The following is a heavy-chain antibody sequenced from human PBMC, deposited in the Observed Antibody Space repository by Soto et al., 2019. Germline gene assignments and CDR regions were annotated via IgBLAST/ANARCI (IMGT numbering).Heavy chain of an antibody. CDR1: GFTFTNAW. CDR2: IKSKTDGGTT. V-gene: IGHV3-15*01. J-gene: IGHJ1*01. D-gene: IGHD4-17*01. CDR3: TTARGTYGAEYFQH. Sequence: PGGSLRLSCAASGFTFTNAWMSWVRQAPGKGLEWVGRIKSKTDGGTTDYAAPVEGRFTISRDDSKNTLYLQMNSLKTEDTAVYYCTTARGTYGAEYFQHWGQGTLVTVSP.